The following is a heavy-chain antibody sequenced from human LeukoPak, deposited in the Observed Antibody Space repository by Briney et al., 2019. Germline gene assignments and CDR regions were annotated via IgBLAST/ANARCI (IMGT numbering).Heavy chain of an antibody. J-gene: IGHJ4*02. D-gene: IGHD2/OR15-2a*01. CDR2: ISGSGGST. CDR1: GFTFISYA. V-gene: IGHV3-23*01. Sequence: PGGSLRLSCAAPGFTFISYAMSWLRQAPGKGLEWVSAISGSGGSTYYADSVKGRFTISRDNSKNTLYLQMNSLGAEDTAVYYCAREVPNSSEPFDYWGQGTLVTVSS. CDR3: AREVPNSSEPFDY.